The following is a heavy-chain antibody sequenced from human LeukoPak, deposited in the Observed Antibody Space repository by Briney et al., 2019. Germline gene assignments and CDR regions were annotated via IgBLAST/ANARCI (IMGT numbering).Heavy chain of an antibody. D-gene: IGHD5-12*01. CDR2: INPNSGGT. J-gene: IGHJ3*02. Sequence: ASVKLSCKASGYTFTAYYMHWVRQAPGQGLGWMGWINPNSGGTNYAQKFQGRVTMTRDTSISTAYMELSRLRSDDTAVYYCARDSVDIVASYDAFDIWGQGTMVTVSS. CDR1: GYTFTAYY. CDR3: ARDSVDIVASYDAFDI. V-gene: IGHV1-2*02.